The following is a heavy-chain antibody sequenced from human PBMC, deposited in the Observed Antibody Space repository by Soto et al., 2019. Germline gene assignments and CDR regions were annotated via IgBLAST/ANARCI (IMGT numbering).Heavy chain of an antibody. Sequence: QVQLVQSGAEVKKPGASVKVSCKASGYTFTSYAMHWVRQAPGQRLEWMGWINAGNGNTKYPQKFQGRVTITRDTSASTAYMELSSLRSEDTAVYYCARMDVDTAMVPLDYWGQGTLVTVSS. J-gene: IGHJ4*02. D-gene: IGHD5-18*01. CDR3: ARMDVDTAMVPLDY. CDR2: INAGNGNT. CDR1: GYTFTSYA. V-gene: IGHV1-3*01.